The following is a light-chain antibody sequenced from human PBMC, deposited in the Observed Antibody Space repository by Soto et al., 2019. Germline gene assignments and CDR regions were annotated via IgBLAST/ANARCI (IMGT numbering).Light chain of an antibody. J-gene: IGKJ1*01. Sequence: IQMSQSPSTLSASVGDRVTITCRASQSISSLLACYQQKPGKAPKLLIYKAFTLKSGVPSRFSGSGSGTEFTLTISSLQPDDFATYYCQHYNSYSEAFGQGTKVDI. CDR2: KAF. V-gene: IGKV1-5*03. CDR1: QSISSL. CDR3: QHYNSYSEA.